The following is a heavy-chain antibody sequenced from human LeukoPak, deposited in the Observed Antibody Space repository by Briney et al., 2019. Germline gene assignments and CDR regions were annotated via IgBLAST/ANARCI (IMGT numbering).Heavy chain of an antibody. CDR3: AKGWLAVRQGPIDY. V-gene: IGHV3-30*02. D-gene: IGHD3-10*01. Sequence: GGSLRLSCAASGFTFSSYGMHWVRQAPGKGLEWVAFTRYDGSKNYYADSVKGRFTISRDNSKNTLYLQMNSLRAEDTAVYYCAKGWLAVRQGPIDYWGQGTLVTVSS. J-gene: IGHJ4*02. CDR1: GFTFSSYG. CDR2: TRYDGSKN.